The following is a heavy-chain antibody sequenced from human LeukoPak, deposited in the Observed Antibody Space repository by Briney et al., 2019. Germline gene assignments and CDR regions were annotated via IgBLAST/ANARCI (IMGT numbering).Heavy chain of an antibody. CDR1: GFTFSSYS. CDR3: ARDADYYGSGNDY. Sequence: GGSLRLSCAASGFTFSSYSMNWVRQAPGKGLEWVSSISSSSSYIYYADSVKGRFTISRDNAKNSLYLQMNSLRAEDTAVYYCARDADYYGSGNDYWGQGPLVTVSS. D-gene: IGHD3-10*01. V-gene: IGHV3-21*01. CDR2: ISSSSSYI. J-gene: IGHJ4*02.